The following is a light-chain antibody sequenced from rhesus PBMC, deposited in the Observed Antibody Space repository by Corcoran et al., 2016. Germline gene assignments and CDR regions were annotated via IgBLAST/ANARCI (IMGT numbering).Light chain of an antibody. Sequence: DIQVSQSPSSLSASVGDRVTITCRASQGIGNYLNWYQQKPGKAPKLLIYKASTLQSGVPSRFSGSGSGTDYTFTISSLQPEDVATYYCQHGYGTPRTFGQGTKVEIK. J-gene: IGKJ1*01. CDR2: KAS. V-gene: IGKV1-74*01. CDR1: QGIGNY. CDR3: QHGYGTPRT.